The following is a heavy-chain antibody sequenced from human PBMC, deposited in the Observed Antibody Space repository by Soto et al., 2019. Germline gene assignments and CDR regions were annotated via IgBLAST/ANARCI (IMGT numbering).Heavy chain of an antibody. D-gene: IGHD4-17*01. Sequence: SETLSLTCAVSGGSISDYYWSWIRQPPGKGLEWIGYIYYGGSTNYSPSLKSRVTISLNTSKSQFYMTLTSVTAADTAVYYCASVEGTTTMTGDYYYYGLDVWGQGTTVNV. CDR3: ASVEGTTTMTGDYYYYGLDV. J-gene: IGHJ6*02. CDR1: GGSISDYY. V-gene: IGHV4-59*01. CDR2: IYYGGST.